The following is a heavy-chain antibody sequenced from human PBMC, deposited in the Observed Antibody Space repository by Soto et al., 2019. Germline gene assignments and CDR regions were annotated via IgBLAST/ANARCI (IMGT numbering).Heavy chain of an antibody. CDR1: EFTFSTYA. Sequence: WGSLRLSCAASEFTFSTYALSWVRQAPGKGLEWVSGITGSGAGTYYADSVKGRFTISRDNSKNMLYLQMNSLRADDTAVYYCEKPSQGALYYYGMDVWGQGTTVTVSS. J-gene: IGHJ6*02. CDR2: ITGSGAGT. V-gene: IGHV3-23*01. CDR3: EKPSQGALYYYGMDV.